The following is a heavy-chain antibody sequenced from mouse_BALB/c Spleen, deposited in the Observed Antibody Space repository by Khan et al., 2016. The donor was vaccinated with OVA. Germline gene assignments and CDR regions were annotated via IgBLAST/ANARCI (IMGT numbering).Heavy chain of an antibody. CDR2: IDRPNGNT. Sequence: EVQLQQSGAELVKSGATVKLSCTASGLNINDTYMHWLQQCPDQGLEWIGCIDRPNGNTKYDPKFQGKSTISADKTYNTAYLQISSLTSEDTAVYCLARMARMWGQGTTLTVSS. CDR3: ARMARM. CDR1: GLNINDTY. V-gene: IGHV14-3*02. J-gene: IGHJ2*01.